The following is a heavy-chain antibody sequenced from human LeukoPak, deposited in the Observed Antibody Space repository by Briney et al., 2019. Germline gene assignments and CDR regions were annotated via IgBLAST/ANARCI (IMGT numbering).Heavy chain of an antibody. D-gene: IGHD3-22*01. Sequence: SETLSLTCTVSGGSISSYYWSWIRQPAGKGLECIGRIYTSGSTNYNPSLKSRVTMSVDTSKNHFSLKLTSVTAADTAVYYCARGPYYDSSKTSAFDIWGQGTMVTVSS. CDR2: IYTSGST. CDR3: ARGPYYDSSKTSAFDI. V-gene: IGHV4-4*07. J-gene: IGHJ3*02. CDR1: GGSISSYY.